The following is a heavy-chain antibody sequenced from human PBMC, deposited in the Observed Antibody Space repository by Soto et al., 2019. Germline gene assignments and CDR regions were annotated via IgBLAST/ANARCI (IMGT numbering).Heavy chain of an antibody. Sequence: VGSLRLSCAASGFTFSSYAMHWVRQAPGKGLEWVAVISYDGSNKYYADSVKGRFTISRDNSKNTLYLQMNSLRAEDTAVYYCARDPVYSSSSGYYYGMDVWGQGTTVTVSS. CDR3: ARDPVYSSSSGYYYGMDV. J-gene: IGHJ6*02. V-gene: IGHV3-30-3*01. CDR2: ISYDGSNK. CDR1: GFTFSSYA. D-gene: IGHD6-6*01.